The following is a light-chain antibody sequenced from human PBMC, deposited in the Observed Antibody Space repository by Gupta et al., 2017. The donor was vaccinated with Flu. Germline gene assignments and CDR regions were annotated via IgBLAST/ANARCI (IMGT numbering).Light chain of an antibody. CDR1: TSAVGGYNY. V-gene: IGLV2-14*01. Sequence: HSALTQPASVSVSPGQTITITCTGTTSAVGGYNYVHWQQQHPGNAPKLMIYEVRNRPPGGSNRFSGSKSVNTATLTISGLQAEDDADYYCSSYTSSSSVFGGGTKLTVL. CDR2: EVR. CDR3: SSYTSSSSV. J-gene: IGLJ2*01.